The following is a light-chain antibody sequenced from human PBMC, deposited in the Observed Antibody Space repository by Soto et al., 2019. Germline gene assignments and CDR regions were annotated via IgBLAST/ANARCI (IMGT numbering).Light chain of an antibody. Sequence: DIQMTQSPSTLSASVGDRVTITCRASQSISSWLAWYQQKPGKAPKLLIYDASSLESGVPSRFSCSGSGTEFTLTISSLEPDAFATYYCQQYDTYPWTFGQGTKVDIK. J-gene: IGKJ1*01. V-gene: IGKV1-5*01. CDR3: QQYDTYPWT. CDR2: DAS. CDR1: QSISSW.